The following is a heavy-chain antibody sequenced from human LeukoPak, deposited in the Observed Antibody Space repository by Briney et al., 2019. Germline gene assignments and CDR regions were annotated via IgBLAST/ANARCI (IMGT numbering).Heavy chain of an antibody. CDR1: GVTFSSYS. J-gene: IGHJ4*02. D-gene: IGHD2/OR15-2a*01. CDR2: ISSSSSYI. V-gene: IGHV3-21*01. Sequence: PGGSLRLSCAASGVTFSSYSMNWVRQAPGKGLEWVSSISSSSSYIYYADSVTGRFTISRDNAKNSLYLQMNSLGAEDTAVYYCARDLTTFYVFDYWGQGTLVTVSS. CDR3: ARDLTTFYVFDY.